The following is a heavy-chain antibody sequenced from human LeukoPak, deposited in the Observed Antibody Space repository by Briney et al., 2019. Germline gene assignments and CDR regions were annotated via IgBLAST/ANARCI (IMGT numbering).Heavy chain of an antibody. CDR3: AREGRRAGYNWVWFDP. J-gene: IGHJ5*02. V-gene: IGHV6-1*01. Sequence: SQTLSLTCAISGDSVSTNSAAWNRIRQSPSGGLEWLGRTYYRSKWYHDYALSVKSRMTINPDTSKNQFSLQLNSVTPEDTAVYYCAREGRRAGYNWVWFDPWGQGTLVTVSS. D-gene: IGHD5-24*01. CDR1: GDSVSTNSAA. CDR2: TYYRSKWYH.